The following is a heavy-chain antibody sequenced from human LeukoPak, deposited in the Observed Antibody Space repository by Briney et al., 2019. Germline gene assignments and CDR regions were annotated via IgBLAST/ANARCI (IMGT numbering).Heavy chain of an antibody. CDR3: ARAVSITNYYDY. J-gene: IGHJ4*02. CDR1: GYTFTSYD. CDR2: MNPNSGNT. Sequence: ASVKVSCKASGYTFTSYDINWVRQATGRGLEWMGWMNPNSGNTGYAQKFQGRVTMTRNTSISTAYMELSSLRSEDTAVYYCARAVSITNYYDYWGQGTLVTVSS. D-gene: IGHD3-10*01. V-gene: IGHV1-8*01.